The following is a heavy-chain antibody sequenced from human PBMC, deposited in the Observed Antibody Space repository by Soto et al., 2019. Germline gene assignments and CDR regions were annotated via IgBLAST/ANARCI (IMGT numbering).Heavy chain of an antibody. V-gene: IGHV1-46*01. J-gene: IGHJ4*02. CDR1: GYTFTSYY. CDR2: IYPDGGTT. D-gene: IGHD2-15*01. Sequence: QVQLVQSGAEVKRPGASVKVSCKASGYTFTSYYIHWVRQAPGQGLEWMGVIYPDGGTTSYAQKFQGRVTMTRDTSTSSVYMELSSLTSQDIAVYYCAMEDPAIAGFDYWGQGTLVTVSS. CDR3: AMEDPAIAGFDY.